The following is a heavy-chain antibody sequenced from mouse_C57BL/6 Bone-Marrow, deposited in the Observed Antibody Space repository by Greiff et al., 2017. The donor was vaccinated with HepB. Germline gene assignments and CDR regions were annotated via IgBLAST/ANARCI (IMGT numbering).Heavy chain of an antibody. Sequence: EVMLVESGGGLVKPGGSLKLSCAASGFTFSDYGMHWVRQAPEKGLEWVAYISSGSSTIYYADTVKGRFTISRDNAKNTLFLQMTSLRSEDTAMYYCARDYYGSSYGVAYWGQGTLVTVSA. J-gene: IGHJ3*01. CDR1: GFTFSDYG. D-gene: IGHD1-1*01. CDR2: ISSGSSTI. V-gene: IGHV5-17*01. CDR3: ARDYYGSSYGVAY.